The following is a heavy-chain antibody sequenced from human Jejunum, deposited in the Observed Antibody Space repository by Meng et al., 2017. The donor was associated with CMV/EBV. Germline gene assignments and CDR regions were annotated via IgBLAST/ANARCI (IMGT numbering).Heavy chain of an antibody. CDR1: SA. J-gene: IGHJ4*02. V-gene: IGHV3-30-3*01. CDR3: ARVGNYGSGSYTSTYYFNY. Sequence: SALHSVLPAPGQGLEWVSVISYAARHKSSADSVNGRFTISRATSQNTLYLQMNSLRAEATAVYYCARVGNYGSGSYTSTYYFNYWGQGTLVTVSS. CDR2: ISYAARHK. D-gene: IGHD3-10*01.